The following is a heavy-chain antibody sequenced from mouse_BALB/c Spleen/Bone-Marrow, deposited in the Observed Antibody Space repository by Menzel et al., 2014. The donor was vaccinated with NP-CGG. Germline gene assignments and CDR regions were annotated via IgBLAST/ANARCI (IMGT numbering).Heavy chain of an antibody. CDR3: ARHGITRLLDY. V-gene: IGHV5-9-3*01. Sequence: EVKVEESGGGLVKPGGSLKLSCAASGFTFSSYAMSWVRQTPEKRLEWVATISSGGSYTYYPDSVKGRFTISRDNAKNTLYPQMSSLRSEDTAMYYCARHGITRLLDYWGQGTTLTVSS. J-gene: IGHJ2*01. CDR2: ISSGGSYT. CDR1: GFTFSSYA. D-gene: IGHD2-4*01.